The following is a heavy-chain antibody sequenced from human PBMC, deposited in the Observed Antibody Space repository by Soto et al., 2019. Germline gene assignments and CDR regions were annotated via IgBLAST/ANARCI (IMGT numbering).Heavy chain of an antibody. CDR3: ARQGGSSGIWYSDY. J-gene: IGHJ4*02. D-gene: IGHD6-6*01. Sequence: QVQLVESGGGVVQPGRCLRISCAASGVTFNGYAMHWVRQAPGKGLEWVAATSYDENYKYYADSVKGRFTISRDNSKNTLFLQMNSLRTEDTAVYYCARQGGSSGIWYSDYWGQGSLVTVSS. CDR2: TSYDENYK. CDR1: GVTFNGYA. V-gene: IGHV3-30*04.